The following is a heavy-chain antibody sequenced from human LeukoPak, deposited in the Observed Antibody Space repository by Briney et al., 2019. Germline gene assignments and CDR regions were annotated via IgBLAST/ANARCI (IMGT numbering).Heavy chain of an antibody. CDR1: GFTFSSYA. Sequence: PGGSLRLSCAASGFTFSSYAMSWVRQAPGKGLEWVSAISGSGGSTYYADSVKGRFTISRDNSKNTLYLQMNSLRAEDTAVYYWAKDQVRYVSGPGSFDYWGQGTLVTVSS. CDR2: ISGSGGST. V-gene: IGHV3-23*01. J-gene: IGHJ4*02. CDR3: AKDQVRYVSGPGSFDY. D-gene: IGHD3-10*01.